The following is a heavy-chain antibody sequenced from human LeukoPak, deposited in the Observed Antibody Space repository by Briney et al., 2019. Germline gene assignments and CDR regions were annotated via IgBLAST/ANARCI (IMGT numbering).Heavy chain of an antibody. J-gene: IGHJ4*02. V-gene: IGHV1-8*01. D-gene: IGHD3-3*01. Sequence: GASVKVSCKASGYTFTSYDINWVRQATGQGLEWMGWMNPNSDNTGYAQKFQGRVTMTRNTSISTAYMELSSLRSEDTAVYYCARGRVTNRITIYYWGQGTLVTVSS. CDR2: MNPNSDNT. CDR3: ARGRVTNRITIYY. CDR1: GYTFTSYD.